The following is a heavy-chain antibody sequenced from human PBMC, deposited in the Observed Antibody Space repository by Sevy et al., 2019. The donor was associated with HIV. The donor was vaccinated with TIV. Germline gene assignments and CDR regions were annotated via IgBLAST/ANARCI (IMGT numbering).Heavy chain of an antibody. Sequence: GGSLRLSCVVSGYSFSSYAISWVRQAPGKGLEWVSTINGRGGSTYYADSVKGRFTISRDNPKNTQFLQMINLRVDDTAIDYCARPSPRIAAAASAFFDNWGQGTLVTVS. CDR3: ARPSPRIAAAASAFFDN. CDR1: GYSFSSYA. CDR2: INGRGGST. D-gene: IGHD6-13*01. J-gene: IGHJ5*02. V-gene: IGHV3-23*01.